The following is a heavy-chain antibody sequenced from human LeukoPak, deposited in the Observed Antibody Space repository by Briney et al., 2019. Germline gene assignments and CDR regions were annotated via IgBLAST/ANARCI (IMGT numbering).Heavy chain of an antibody. CDR2: IYYSGST. V-gene: IGHV4-39*07. D-gene: IGHD5-24*01. J-gene: IGHJ3*02. CDR3: ARKMATIQYTDAFDI. CDR1: GGSISSSSYY. Sequence: PSETLSLTCTVSGGSISSSSYYWGWIRQPPGKGLEWIGSIYYSGSTYYNPSLKSRVTISVDTSRNQFSLKLSSVTAADTAVYYCARKMATIQYTDAFDIWGQGTMVTVSS.